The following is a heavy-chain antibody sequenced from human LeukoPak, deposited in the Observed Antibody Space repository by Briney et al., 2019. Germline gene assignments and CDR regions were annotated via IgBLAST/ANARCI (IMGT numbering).Heavy chain of an antibody. V-gene: IGHV4-59*08. CDR3: ARLDSSGCLSV. CDR1: GGSPSGYY. J-gene: IGHJ1*01. Sequence: SETLSLTCTVSGGSPSGYYWTWVRQPPGKGLEWIGYMFYSGSTKYNPSLKSRVTLSVDTSKNQLSLRLNSVTAADTAVYYCARLDSSGCLSVWGQGTLVIVSS. CDR2: MFYSGST. D-gene: IGHD3-22*01.